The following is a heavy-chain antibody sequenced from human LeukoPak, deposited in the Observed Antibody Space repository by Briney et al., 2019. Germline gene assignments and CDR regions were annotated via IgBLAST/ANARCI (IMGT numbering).Heavy chain of an antibody. CDR3: ARVPTNSYGFGQ. CDR2: INEGGTSA. CDR1: GFGFSVYW. Sequence: GGSLRLSCAAPGFGFSVYWMHWVRQAPGKGLVWVAHINEGGTSASHADSVKGRFTISRDNAKNTLYLQMISLTVEDTAVYYCARVPTNSYGFGQWGQGSLVTVSS. V-gene: IGHV3-74*01. D-gene: IGHD5-18*01. J-gene: IGHJ4*02.